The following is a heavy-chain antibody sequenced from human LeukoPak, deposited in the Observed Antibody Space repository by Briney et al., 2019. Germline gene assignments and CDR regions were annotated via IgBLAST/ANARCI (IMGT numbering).Heavy chain of an antibody. CDR2: IRYDGSNK. CDR1: GFTFSSYG. CDR3: AKDTFIDSSGYYGPSGAFDI. D-gene: IGHD3-22*01. J-gene: IGHJ3*02. Sequence: GGSLRLSCAASGFTFSSYGMHRVRQAPGKGLEWVAFIRYDGSNKYYADSVKGRFTISRDNAKNSLYLQMNSLRAEDTALYYCAKDTFIDSSGYYGPSGAFDIWGQGTMVTVSS. V-gene: IGHV3-30*02.